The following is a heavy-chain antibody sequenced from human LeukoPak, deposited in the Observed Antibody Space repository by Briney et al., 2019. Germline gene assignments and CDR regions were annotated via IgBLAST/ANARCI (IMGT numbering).Heavy chain of an antibody. CDR1: GHTFTGYY. J-gene: IGHJ3*01. D-gene: IGHD2-15*01. CDR2: INPNRGGT. V-gene: IGHV1-2*06. Sequence: ASAKVSCKISGHTFTGYYIHWVRQAPGQGLEWMGRINPNRGGTDFAQKFRGRVTMTRDDSINTGYMELSSLRSDDTAIYYCASGGGSFGDVWGQGTMVTVSS. CDR3: ASGGGSFGDV.